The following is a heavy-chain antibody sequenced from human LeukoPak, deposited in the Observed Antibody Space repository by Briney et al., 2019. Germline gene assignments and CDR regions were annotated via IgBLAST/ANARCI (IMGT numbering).Heavy chain of an antibody. CDR3: ARRFDS. CDR2: ISSSGSI. J-gene: IGHJ4*02. Sequence: GGSLRLSCVASGFTFSSYGMNWVRQAPGKGLEWVSYISSSGSIYYADSVKGRFTISRDNAKNSLYLQMNSLRDEDTAVYYCARRFDSWGQGTLVTVSS. V-gene: IGHV3-48*02. CDR1: GFTFSSYG.